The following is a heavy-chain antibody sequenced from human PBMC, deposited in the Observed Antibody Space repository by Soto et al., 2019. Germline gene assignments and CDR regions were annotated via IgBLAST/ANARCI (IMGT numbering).Heavy chain of an antibody. CDR2: IWYDGSNQ. CDR3: ARESEDLTSNFDY. J-gene: IGHJ4*02. Sequence: WGSLRLSCAPSGFTFSTYGMHWVRQAPGKGLEWVAVIWYDGSNQYYADSVKGRFTISRDNAKNSLYLEMNSLRAEDTAVYYCARESEDLTSNFDYWGQGTLVTVSS. V-gene: IGHV3-33*01. CDR1: GFTFSTYG.